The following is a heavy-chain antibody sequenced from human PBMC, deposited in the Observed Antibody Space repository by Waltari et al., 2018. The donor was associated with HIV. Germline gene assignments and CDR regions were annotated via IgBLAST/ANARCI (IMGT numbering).Heavy chain of an antibody. Sequence: EVQLVESGGGLVQPGGSLSLSCAASGFTFSSSWMHCVRQAPGKGLVWVSRIKSDGSSTSYADSVKGRFTISRDNAKNTLYLQMNSLRAEDTAVYYCAREGDGLEWLLDYWGQGTLVTVSS. CDR3: AREGDGLEWLLDY. V-gene: IGHV3-74*01. CDR2: IKSDGSST. D-gene: IGHD3-3*01. CDR1: GFTFSSSW. J-gene: IGHJ4*02.